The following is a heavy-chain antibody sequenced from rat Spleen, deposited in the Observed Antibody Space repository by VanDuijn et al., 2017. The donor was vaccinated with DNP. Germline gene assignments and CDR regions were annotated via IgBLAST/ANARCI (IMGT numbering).Heavy chain of an antibody. D-gene: IGHD4-3*01. CDR1: GFTFSNAA. Sequence: VQVVESGGGLVQPKESLKISCAASGFTFSNAAMYWVRQAPGKGLEWVARIRTEPNNYATYYADSVKGRFTISRDDSKSMVYLQMDNLKTEDTAMYYCTAAGIRGTGAMDAWGQGTSVTVSS. CDR3: TAAGIRGTGAMDA. V-gene: IGHV10-5*01. J-gene: IGHJ4*01. CDR2: IRTEPNNYAT.